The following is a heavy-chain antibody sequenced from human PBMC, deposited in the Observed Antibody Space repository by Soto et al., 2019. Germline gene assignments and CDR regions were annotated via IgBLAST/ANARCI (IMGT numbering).Heavy chain of an antibody. CDR1: GFTFSGSA. CDR2: IRSKANSYAT. CDR3: TPYSGSYIFPFP. J-gene: IGHJ5*02. D-gene: IGHD1-26*01. V-gene: IGHV3-73*01. Sequence: PGVSLRLSCAASGFTFSGSAMHWVRQASGKGLEWVGRIRSKANSYATAYAASAKGRFTISRDDSKNTAYLQMNSLKTEDTAVYYGTPYSGSYIFPFPWGQGNLVSVSS.